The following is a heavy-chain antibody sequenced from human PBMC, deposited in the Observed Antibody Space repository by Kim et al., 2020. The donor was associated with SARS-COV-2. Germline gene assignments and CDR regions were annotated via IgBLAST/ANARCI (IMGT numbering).Heavy chain of an antibody. J-gene: IGHJ6*02. Sequence: SETLSLTCTVSGGSISSSSYYWGWIRQPPGKGLEWIGSIYYSGSTYYNPSLKSRVTISVDTSKNQFSLKLSSVTAADTAVYYCAREGRITMVRGVYYYYSGMDVWGQGTTVTVSS. CDR2: IYYSGST. D-gene: IGHD3-10*01. V-gene: IGHV4-39*07. CDR3: AREGRITMVRGVYYYYSGMDV. CDR1: GGSISSSSYY.